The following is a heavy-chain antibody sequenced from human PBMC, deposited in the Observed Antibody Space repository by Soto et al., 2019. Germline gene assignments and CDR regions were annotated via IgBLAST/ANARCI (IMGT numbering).Heavy chain of an antibody. J-gene: IGHJ5*02. V-gene: IGHV3-48*03. CDR2: ISYNGGTI. Sequence: EVQLVESGGGLVQPGGSLRVSCAASGFIFSDHDMNWVRQAPGKGLEWVSYISYNGGTIYHADSVKGRFSISRDNAKNALYLQMNSLRAEDTAVYYCARGTSVSTRKVNRNWFALWGQGTLVTVSS. CDR1: GFIFSDHD. CDR3: ARGTSVSTRKVNRNWFAL. D-gene: IGHD1-1*01.